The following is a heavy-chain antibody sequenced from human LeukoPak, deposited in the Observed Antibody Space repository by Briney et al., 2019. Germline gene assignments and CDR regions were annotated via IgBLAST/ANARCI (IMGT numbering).Heavy chain of an antibody. V-gene: IGHV3-23*01. J-gene: IGHJ5*02. D-gene: IGHD3-3*01. CDR2: ISGSGGST. CDR1: GFTFSSYA. CDR3: AKRTYYDFWSGYDNWFDP. Sequence: PGGSLRLSCAASGFTFSSYAMSWVRQAPGKGLEWVSAISGSGGSTYYADSAKGRFTISRDNSKNTLYLHMNSLRAEDTAVYYCAKRTYYDFWSGYDNWFDPWGQGTLVTVSS.